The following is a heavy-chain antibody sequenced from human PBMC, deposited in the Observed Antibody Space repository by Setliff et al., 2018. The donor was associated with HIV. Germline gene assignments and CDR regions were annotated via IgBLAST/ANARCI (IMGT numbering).Heavy chain of an antibody. CDR3: ARFTSGWYGQY. Sequence: SETLSLTCNVSGGSISAYYWSWVRQPPGRRLEWIGYIYSNGGTAYNPSLKSRVTISVDTSKNQFSLKLTSVTIADTAVCYCARFTSGWYGQYWGQGTLVTVSS. V-gene: IGHV4-59*01. CDR1: GGSISAYY. D-gene: IGHD6-19*01. J-gene: IGHJ4*02. CDR2: IYSNGGT.